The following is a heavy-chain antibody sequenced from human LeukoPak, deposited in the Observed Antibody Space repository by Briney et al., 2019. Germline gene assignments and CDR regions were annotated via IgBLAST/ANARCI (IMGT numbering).Heavy chain of an antibody. D-gene: IGHD3-22*01. V-gene: IGHV4-30-2*01. J-gene: IGHJ4*02. CDR2: IYHSGST. CDR1: GGSISSGGYS. CDR3: ARAYYDSSGYYGY. Sequence: SETLSLTCAVSGGSISSGGYSWSWIRQPPGKGLEWIGYIYHSGSTYYNPSLKSRVTISVDRSKNQFSLKLSSVTAADTAVYYCARAYYDSSGYYGYWGQGTLVTVSS.